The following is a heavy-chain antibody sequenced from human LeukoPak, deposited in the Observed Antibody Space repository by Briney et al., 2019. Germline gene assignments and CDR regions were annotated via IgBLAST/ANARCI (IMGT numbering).Heavy chain of an antibody. CDR2: ISYDGSNK. CDR1: GFTFSSYA. Sequence: GGSLRLSCAASGFTFSSYAMHWVRQAPGKGLEWVAVISYDGSNKYYADSVKGRFTISRDNSKNTLYLQMNSLRAEDTAVYYCARSSSSYNWNLDAFDIWGQGTMVTVSS. CDR3: ARSSSSYNWNLDAFDI. J-gene: IGHJ3*02. V-gene: IGHV3-30*04. D-gene: IGHD1-20*01.